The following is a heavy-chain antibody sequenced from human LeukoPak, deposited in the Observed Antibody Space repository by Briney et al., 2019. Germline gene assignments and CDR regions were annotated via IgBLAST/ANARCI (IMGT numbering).Heavy chain of an antibody. J-gene: IGHJ4*02. CDR2: ISSSSSYI. CDR3: ARDPSPVDY. Sequence: GGSLRLSCAASGFTFSSYSMNWARQAPGKGLEWVSSISSSSSYIYYADSVKGRFTISRDNAKNSLYLQMNSLRAEDTAVYHCARDPSPVDYWGQGTLVTVSS. CDR1: GFTFSSYS. V-gene: IGHV3-21*01.